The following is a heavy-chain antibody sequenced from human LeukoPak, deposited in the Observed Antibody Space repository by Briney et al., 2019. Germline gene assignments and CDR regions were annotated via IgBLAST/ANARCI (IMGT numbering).Heavy chain of an antibody. J-gene: IGHJ4*02. D-gene: IGHD4-17*01. CDR2: IKSKTEGGTT. V-gene: IGHV3-15*01. CDR3: TACRGYGFVY. Sequence: GGSLRLSCAASGFTFSNAWMSWVRQAPGKGLEWVGRIKSKTEGGTTDYPAPVKGRFTISRDDSRNTLYLQMNSLKTEDTAVYYCTACRGYGFVYWGQGTLVTASS. CDR1: GFTFSNAW.